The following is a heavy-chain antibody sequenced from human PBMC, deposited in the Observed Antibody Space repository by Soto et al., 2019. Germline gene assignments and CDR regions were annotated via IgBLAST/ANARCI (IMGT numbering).Heavy chain of an antibody. CDR3: ARDEAPAKLIAAAGTVDY. Sequence: QVQLVQSGAEVKKPGASVKVSCKASGYTFTSYGISWVRQAPGQGLEWMGWISAYNGNTNYAQKLQGRVTMTTDTATSTAYMELRSLRSDDTAVYYCARDEAPAKLIAAAGTVDYWGQGTLVTVSS. D-gene: IGHD6-13*01. J-gene: IGHJ4*02. V-gene: IGHV1-18*01. CDR1: GYTFTSYG. CDR2: ISAYNGNT.